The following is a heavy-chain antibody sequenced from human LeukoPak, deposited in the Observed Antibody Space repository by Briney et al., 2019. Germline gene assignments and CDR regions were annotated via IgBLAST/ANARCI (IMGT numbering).Heavy chain of an antibody. CDR2: ISAYNGNT. V-gene: IGHV1-18*01. Sequence: GASVKVSCKASGYTFTSYGISWVRQAPGQGLEWMGWISAYNGNTNYAQKLQGRVTMTTDTSTSTAYMELRSLRSDDTAVYYCARDSARSYSSFDYYYGTDVWGQGTTVTVSS. J-gene: IGHJ6*02. CDR1: GYTFTSYG. D-gene: IGHD1-26*01. CDR3: ARDSARSYSSFDYYYGTDV.